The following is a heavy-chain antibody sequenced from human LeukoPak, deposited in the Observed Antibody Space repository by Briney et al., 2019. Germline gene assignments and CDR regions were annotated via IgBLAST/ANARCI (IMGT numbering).Heavy chain of an antibody. Sequence: SETLSLTCAVSGGSISSSNWWSWVRQPPGKGLEWIGEIYHSGSTNYNPSLKSRVTISVDKSKNQFSLKLSSVTAADTAVYYCARILSYYRWYFDLWGRGTLVTVSS. CDR1: GGSISSSNW. CDR3: ARILSYYRWYFDL. J-gene: IGHJ2*01. V-gene: IGHV4-4*02. CDR2: IYHSGST. D-gene: IGHD3-10*01.